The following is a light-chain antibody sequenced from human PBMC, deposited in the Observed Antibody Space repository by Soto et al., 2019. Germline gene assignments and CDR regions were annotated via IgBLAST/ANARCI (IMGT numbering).Light chain of an antibody. Sequence: QSALTQPASVSGSPGQSITISCTGTSSDVGGSNYVFWYQQLPGKAPKLMIYDVSDRPSGVSNRFSGFKSGNTASLTISGLQAEDGADYYCSSYTSSSLYVFGTGTKVTVL. V-gene: IGLV2-14*01. J-gene: IGLJ1*01. CDR1: SSDVGGSNY. CDR3: SSYTSSSLYV. CDR2: DVS.